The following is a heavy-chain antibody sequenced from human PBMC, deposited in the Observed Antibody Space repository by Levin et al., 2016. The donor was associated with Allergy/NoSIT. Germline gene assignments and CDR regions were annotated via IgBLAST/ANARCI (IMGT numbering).Heavy chain of an antibody. D-gene: IGHD5-24*01. J-gene: IGHJ4*02. CDR3: VKDGHGYPHDY. V-gene: IGHV3-64D*06. Sequence: WIRQPPGKGLEYVSAISSNGGSTYYADSVKGRFTISRDNSKNTLYLQMSSLRAEDTAVYYCVKDGHGYPHDYWGQGTLVTVSS. CDR2: ISSNGGST.